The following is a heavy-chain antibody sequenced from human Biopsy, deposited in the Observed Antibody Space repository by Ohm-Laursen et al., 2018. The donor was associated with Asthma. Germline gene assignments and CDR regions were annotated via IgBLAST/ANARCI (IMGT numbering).Heavy chain of an antibody. D-gene: IGHD4-23*01. Sequence: SLRLSCTASGFTFSIYDIHWVRQAPGKGLEWVAVISYDGGNKFYGDSVKGRFTLSRDNSRNTLYLQMNSLRVEDAAIYYCARTHERWTSIQDDALDIWGQGTMVIVSS. CDR1: GFTFSIYD. CDR2: ISYDGGNK. J-gene: IGHJ3*02. CDR3: ARTHERWTSIQDDALDI. V-gene: IGHV3-30*03.